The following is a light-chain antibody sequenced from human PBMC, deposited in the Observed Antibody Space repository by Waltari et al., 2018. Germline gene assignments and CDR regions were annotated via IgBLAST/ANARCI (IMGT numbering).Light chain of an antibody. CDR2: GAS. J-gene: IGKJ4*01. V-gene: IGKV3-20*01. CDR3: QQYGASPT. CDR1: QNVHNNY. Sequence: EIVLTQSPGTLSLSPGDGASLSCRASQNVHNNYIAWYQERPGQAPRRLIYGASSRATGIPHRFSGSGCGTDFTLSISRLEPEDFAVYYCQQYGASPTFGGGTKVEMK.